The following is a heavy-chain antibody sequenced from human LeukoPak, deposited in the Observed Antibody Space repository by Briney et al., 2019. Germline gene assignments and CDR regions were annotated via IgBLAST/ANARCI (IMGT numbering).Heavy chain of an antibody. CDR2: IYSGGST. Sequence: PGGSLRLSCAASGFTVSSNYMSWVRQAPGKGLEWVSVIYSGGSTYYADSVKGRFTISRDNSKNTLYLQMNSLRAEDTAVYYCARDPSYYYGSGSPYSLHAAFDIWGQGTMVTVSS. D-gene: IGHD3-10*01. V-gene: IGHV3-53*01. J-gene: IGHJ3*02. CDR1: GFTVSSNY. CDR3: ARDPSYYYGSGSPYSLHAAFDI.